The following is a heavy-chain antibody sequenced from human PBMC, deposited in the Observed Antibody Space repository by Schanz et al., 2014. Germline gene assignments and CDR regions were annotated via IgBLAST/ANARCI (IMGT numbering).Heavy chain of an antibody. V-gene: IGHV3-21*01. J-gene: IGHJ6*02. CDR2: VSRSTPDI. CDR3: LAPDYGMDV. Sequence: EVQLVESGGGLVQPGGSLRLSCSASGFTFSIYAMHWVRQAPGKGLEWVSYVSRSTPDIYYADSVKGRFTISRDNAKNSLFLQMNSLRAEDTAVYYCLAPDYGMDVWGQGTTVTVSS. CDR1: GFTFSIYA.